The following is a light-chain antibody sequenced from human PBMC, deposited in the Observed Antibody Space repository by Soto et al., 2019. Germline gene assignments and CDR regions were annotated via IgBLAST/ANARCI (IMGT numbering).Light chain of an antibody. V-gene: IGLV1-44*01. J-gene: IGLJ3*02. Sequence: QPVLTQPPSASGTPGQRVTISCSGSSSNIGSNIVNWYQHLPGTAPKLLIHSNDQRPSGVPDRFSGSKSGTSASLAISGLHSEDEADYYCAAWDDSLNGPVFGGGTKLTVL. CDR3: AAWDDSLNGPV. CDR2: SND. CDR1: SSNIGSNI.